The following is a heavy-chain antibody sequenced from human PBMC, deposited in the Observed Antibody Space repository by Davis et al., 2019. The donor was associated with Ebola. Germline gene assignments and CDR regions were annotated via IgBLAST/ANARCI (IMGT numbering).Heavy chain of an antibody. J-gene: IGHJ4*02. CDR3: VRASDGDYFFDY. CDR1: GGSMSSSRYY. Sequence: GSLRLSCTVSGGSMSSSRYYWGWILQPPGRGLEWIGHIYYSVTSYYNSSLRSRVTISMDRSKKQFSLQMTSVTAADTATYFCVRASDGDYFFDYWGQGTLVTVSS. CDR2: IYYSVTS. D-gene: IGHD4-17*01. V-gene: IGHV4-39*01.